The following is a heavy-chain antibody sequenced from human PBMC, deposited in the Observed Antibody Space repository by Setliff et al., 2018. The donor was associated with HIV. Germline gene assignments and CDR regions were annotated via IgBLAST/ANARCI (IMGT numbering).Heavy chain of an antibody. CDR1: GYNFNSHG. D-gene: IGHD3-3*01. CDR3: ARDPTAPSITIFGVVGATYWFDP. Sequence: ASVKVSCKASGYNFNSHGITWVRQAPGRGLEWVGWSDYNGNTNYAQNFQGRVTMTTDTSTNTAYMDLRSLKSDDTAVYYCARDPTAPSITIFGVVGATYWFDPWCQGTQVTVSS. J-gene: IGHJ5*02. CDR2: SDYNGNT. V-gene: IGHV1-18*01.